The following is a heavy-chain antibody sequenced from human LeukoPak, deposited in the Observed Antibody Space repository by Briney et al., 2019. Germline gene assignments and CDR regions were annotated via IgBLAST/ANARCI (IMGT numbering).Heavy chain of an antibody. CDR3: AKSYGDYLGYFDS. D-gene: IGHD4-17*01. V-gene: IGHV3-7*05. CDR1: GFIFTTYW. CDR2: INQDGSVK. Sequence: GGSLRLSCAASGFIFTTYWMSWVRQTPGKGLEWVANINQDGSVKNFVDSLKGRFTISRDNAKNTLFLQMNSLRAEDTAVYYCAKSYGDYLGYFDSWGQGTLVTVSS. J-gene: IGHJ4*02.